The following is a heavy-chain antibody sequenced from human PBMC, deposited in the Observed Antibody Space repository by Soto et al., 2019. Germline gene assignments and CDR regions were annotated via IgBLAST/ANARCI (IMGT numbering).Heavy chain of an antibody. V-gene: IGHV1-2*04. Sequence: ASVEVSGTASGYTITGYYMHWVRRAPEQGHDWMGLINPNSGGTSYAQKFQGWVTMTRDTSISTAYMELSRLRSDDTAVYYCARDSGGAIVVVPAAYGMDVWGQGTTVTVSS. CDR3: ARDSGGAIVVVPAAYGMDV. CDR2: INPNSGGT. CDR1: GYTITGYY. D-gene: IGHD2-2*01. J-gene: IGHJ6*02.